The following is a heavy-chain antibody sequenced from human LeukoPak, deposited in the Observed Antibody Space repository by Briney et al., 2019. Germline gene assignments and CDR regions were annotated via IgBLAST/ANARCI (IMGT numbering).Heavy chain of an antibody. CDR1: GFTFSNAW. CDR3: TTDRAQPRFLEWLEHV. Sequence: GGSLRLSCAASGFTFSNAWMSWVRQAPGKGLEWVGRIKSRTDGGTTDYAAPVKGRFTISRDDSKNTLYLQMNSLKTEDTAVYYCTTDRAQPRFLEWLEHVWGKGATVTVSS. CDR2: IKSRTDGGTT. V-gene: IGHV3-15*01. J-gene: IGHJ6*04. D-gene: IGHD3-3*01.